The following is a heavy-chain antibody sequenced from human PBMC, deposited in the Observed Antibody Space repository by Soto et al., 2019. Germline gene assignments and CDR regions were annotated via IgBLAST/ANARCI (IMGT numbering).Heavy chain of an antibody. J-gene: IGHJ6*02. CDR1: GDTLGSYA. D-gene: IGHD5-12*01. V-gene: IGHV1-69*01. CDR2: IIPYFGTT. Sequence: QVQLVQSGAEVKKPGSSVKVSCKASGDTLGSYAVNWVRQAPGQGREWMGVIIPYFGTTNYAQKFQVRVTITAEDSTTTAYMELSSLGSEDTAVYYCARSLRSGYGPTYFYYCMDAWGQGTTVAVSS. CDR3: ARSLRSGYGPTYFYYCMDA.